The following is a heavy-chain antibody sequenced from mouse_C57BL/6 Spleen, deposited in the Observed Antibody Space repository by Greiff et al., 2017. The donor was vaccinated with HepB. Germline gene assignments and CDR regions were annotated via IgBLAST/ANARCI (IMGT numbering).Heavy chain of an antibody. CDR2: IDPETGGT. D-gene: IGHD2-4*01. CDR3: TREHDYDWAWFAY. J-gene: IGHJ3*01. Sequence: VQLQQSGAELVRPGASVTLSCKASGYTFTDYEMHWVKQTPVHGLEWIGAIDPETGGTAYNQKFKGKAILTADKSSSTAYMELRSLTSEDSAVYYCTREHDYDWAWFAYWGQGTLVTVSA. V-gene: IGHV1-15*01. CDR1: GYTFTDYE.